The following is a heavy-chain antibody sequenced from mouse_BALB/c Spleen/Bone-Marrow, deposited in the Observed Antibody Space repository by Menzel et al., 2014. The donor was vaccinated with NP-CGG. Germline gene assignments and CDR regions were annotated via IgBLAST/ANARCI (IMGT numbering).Heavy chain of an antibody. CDR3: ASKKNYYAMDY. Sequence: VQLKESGAELVKPGASVKLSCTASGFNIKDTYMHWVKQRPEQGLEWIGRIDPANGYTNYAPKFQGKATITADTSSNTAYLQRSSLTSEDTAVYYCASKKNYYAMDYWGQGTSVTVSS. V-gene: IGHV14-3*02. CDR1: GFNIKDTY. CDR2: IDPANGYT. J-gene: IGHJ4*01.